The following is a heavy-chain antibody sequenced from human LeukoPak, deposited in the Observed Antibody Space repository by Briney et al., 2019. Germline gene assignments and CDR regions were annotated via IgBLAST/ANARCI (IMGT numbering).Heavy chain of an antibody. CDR3: ARDLLGYNYYYMDV. CDR1: GFTFSSYS. D-gene: IGHD3-16*02. Sequence: GGSLRLSCAASGFTFSSYSMNWVRQAPGKGLEWVSSISSSSSYIYYADSVKGRFTISRDNAKNSLYLQMNSLRAEDTAVYYCARDLLGYNYYYMDVWGKGTTVTVSS. J-gene: IGHJ6*03. CDR2: ISSSSSYI. V-gene: IGHV3-21*01.